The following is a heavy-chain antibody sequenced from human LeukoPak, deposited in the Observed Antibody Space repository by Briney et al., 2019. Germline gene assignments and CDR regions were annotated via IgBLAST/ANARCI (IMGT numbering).Heavy chain of an antibody. CDR3: ARGGGIAVAGSPDAFDI. V-gene: IGHV1-46*01. Sequence: ASVKVSCKASGYTFTSYYTHWVRQAPGQGLEWMGIINPSGGSTSYAQKFQGRVTMTRDTSTSTVYMELSSLRSEDTAVYYCARGGGIAVAGSPDAFDIWGQGTMVAVSS. CDR1: GYTFTSYY. D-gene: IGHD6-19*01. J-gene: IGHJ3*02. CDR2: INPSGGST.